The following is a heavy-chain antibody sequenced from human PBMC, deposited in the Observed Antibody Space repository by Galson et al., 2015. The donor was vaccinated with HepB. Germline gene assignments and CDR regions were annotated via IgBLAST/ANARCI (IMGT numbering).Heavy chain of an antibody. CDR1: GFTFSSYG. J-gene: IGHJ6*02. Sequence: SLRLSCAASGFTFSSYGMHWVRQAPGKGLEWVAVIWYDGSNKYYADSVKGRFTISRDNSKNTLYLQMNSLRAEDTAVYYCARNSWRYRYCSGGSCYPDYYYGMDVWGQGTTVTVSS. D-gene: IGHD2-15*01. CDR3: ARNSWRYRYCSGGSCYPDYYYGMDV. CDR2: IWYDGSNK. V-gene: IGHV3-33*01.